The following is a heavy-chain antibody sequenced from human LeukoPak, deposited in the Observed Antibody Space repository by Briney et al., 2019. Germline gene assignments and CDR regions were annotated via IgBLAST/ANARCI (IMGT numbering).Heavy chain of an antibody. Sequence: PGGSLRLSCVASGFTFTHYGMMWVRQAPGKALVWVSYINNDGRSTTYADSVKGRFTIPRDNAKNTLYLQTNSLRAEDTAIYYGARNYNGMSYWGQGTLVIVSS. J-gene: IGHJ4*02. D-gene: IGHD1-26*01. CDR2: INNDGRST. V-gene: IGHV3-74*01. CDR3: ARNYNGMSY. CDR1: GFTFTHYG.